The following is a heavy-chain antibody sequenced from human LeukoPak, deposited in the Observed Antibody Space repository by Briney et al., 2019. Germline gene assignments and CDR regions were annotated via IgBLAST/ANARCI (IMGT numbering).Heavy chain of an antibody. Sequence: PSETLSLTCTVPGDSISSGSHSWSWIRQPAGKGLEWIGRIYTNGSTNYNPSLKSRVIISLDTSKNQVSLKLSSVPAADTAVYYCAREAAVGTGGFDYWGQGTLVTVSS. CDR3: AREAAVGTGGFDY. J-gene: IGHJ4*02. V-gene: IGHV4-61*02. CDR1: GDSISSGSHS. CDR2: IYTNGST. D-gene: IGHD6-13*01.